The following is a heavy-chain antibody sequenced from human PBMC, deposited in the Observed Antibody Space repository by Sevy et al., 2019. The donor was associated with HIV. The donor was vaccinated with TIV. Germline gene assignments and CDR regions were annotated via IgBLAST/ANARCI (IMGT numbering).Heavy chain of an antibody. Sequence: GGSLRLSCAASGFTFSSYGMHWVRQAPGKGLEWVAVISYDGSNKYYAHSVKGRFTISRDNSKNTLYLQMNSLRAEDTAVYYCAKDRPRPYYDFWSGWGANWFDPWGQGTLVTVSS. CDR1: GFTFSSYG. D-gene: IGHD3-3*01. CDR3: AKDRPRPYYDFWSGWGANWFDP. V-gene: IGHV3-30*18. CDR2: ISYDGSNK. J-gene: IGHJ5*02.